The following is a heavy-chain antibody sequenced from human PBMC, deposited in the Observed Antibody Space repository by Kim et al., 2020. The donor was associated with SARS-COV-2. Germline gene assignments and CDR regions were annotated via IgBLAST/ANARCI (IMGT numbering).Heavy chain of an antibody. J-gene: IGHJ4*02. V-gene: IGHV1-46*01. D-gene: IGHD3-3*01. Sequence: SHAKKFQGRGTMNRNTSTSTCYMELSRLGSEDTAVYYCARGVQLTDFFDYWGQGTLVTVSS. CDR3: ARGVQLTDFFDY.